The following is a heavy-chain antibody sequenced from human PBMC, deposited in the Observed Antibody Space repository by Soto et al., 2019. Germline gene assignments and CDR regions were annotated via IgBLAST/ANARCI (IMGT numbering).Heavy chain of an antibody. CDR3: ARASPAIDY. V-gene: IGHV4-34*01. CDR1: GGSFSGYY. Sequence: SETLSLTCAVYGGSFSGYYWSWIRQPPGKGLEWIGEINHSGSTNYNPSLKSRVTISVDTSKNQFSLKLSSVTAADTAVYYCARASPAIDYWGQGTLVTVSS. CDR2: INHSGST. J-gene: IGHJ4*02.